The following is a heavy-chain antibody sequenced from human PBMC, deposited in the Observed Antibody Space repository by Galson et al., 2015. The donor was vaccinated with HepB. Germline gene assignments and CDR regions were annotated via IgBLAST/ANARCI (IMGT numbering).Heavy chain of an antibody. CDR2: IWYNGSNK. CDR3: ARDGGDWGDAWGFPAVDS. Sequence: SLRLSCAASGFTFSSHGMHWVRQAPGKGLEWVSVIWYNGSNKYYADSVKGRFTISRDNSKNTLYLQMNSLRAEDTAVYYCARDGGDWGDAWGFPAVDSSGRGSLGTVAS. J-gene: IGHJ4*02. V-gene: IGHV3-33*01. D-gene: IGHD7-27*01. CDR1: GFTFSSHG.